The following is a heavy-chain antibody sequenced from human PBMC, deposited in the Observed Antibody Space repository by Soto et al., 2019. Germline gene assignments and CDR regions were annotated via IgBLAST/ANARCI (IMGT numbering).Heavy chain of an antibody. V-gene: IGHV1-3*01. Sequence: ASVKVSCKTTGYTFTSYGIHWVRQAPGQGLEWMGWINAGNDNTKYSQKFQDRITVTRDTSASTAYMELSSLRPEDTAIYYCARKWYDAFDVWGQGTMVTVS. CDR1: GYTFTSYG. J-gene: IGHJ3*01. D-gene: IGHD2-8*01. CDR3: ARKWYDAFDV. CDR2: INAGNDNT.